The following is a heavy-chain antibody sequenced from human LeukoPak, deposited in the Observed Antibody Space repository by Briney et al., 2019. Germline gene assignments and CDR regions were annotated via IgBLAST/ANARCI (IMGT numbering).Heavy chain of an antibody. V-gene: IGHV3-21*01. D-gene: IGHD3-9*01. CDR2: ISSSSSYI. J-gene: IGHJ4*02. CDR1: GFTFSSYS. CDR3: ARDGYYDILTGYSQAGYFDY. Sequence: PGGSLRLSCAASGFTFSSYSMNWVRQAPGKGLEWVSSISSSSSYIYYADSVKGRFTISRDDAKNSLYLQMNSLRAEDTAVYYCARDGYYDILTGYSQAGYFDYWGQGTLVTVSS.